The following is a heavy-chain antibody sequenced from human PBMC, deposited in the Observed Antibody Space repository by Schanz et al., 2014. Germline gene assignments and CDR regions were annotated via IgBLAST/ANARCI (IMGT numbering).Heavy chain of an antibody. V-gene: IGHV3-13*01. D-gene: IGHD1-1*01. J-gene: IGHJ4*02. CDR1: GFIFSNYG. Sequence: EQLVESGGGLVQPGRSLRLSCAASGFIFSNYGMHWVRQGTGKGLEWVSTIGYLGDTYYPDSVKGRFTVSRDSGQNSLYLQMNSLRAGDTAVYYCARGTDWNLHYWGQGALVTVSS. CDR3: ARGTDWNLHY. CDR2: IGYLGDT.